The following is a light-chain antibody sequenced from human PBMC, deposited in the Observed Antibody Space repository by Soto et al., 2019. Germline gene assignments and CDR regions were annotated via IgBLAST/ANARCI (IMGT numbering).Light chain of an antibody. CDR3: SSYTSSSTAV. CDR1: SSDVGGYNY. Sequence: QSVLTQPVSVSGSPGQSITISCTGTSSDVGGYNYVSWYQQHPGKAPKLMIYDVSNRPSGVSNRFSGSKSGNTASLTISGLQAEDEADYYCSSYTSSSTAVFGTGTKATVL. J-gene: IGLJ1*01. V-gene: IGLV2-14*01. CDR2: DVS.